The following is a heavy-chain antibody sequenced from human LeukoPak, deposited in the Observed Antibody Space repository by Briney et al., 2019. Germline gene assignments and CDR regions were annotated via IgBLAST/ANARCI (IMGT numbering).Heavy chain of an antibody. D-gene: IGHD2-2*01. CDR1: GGSISSSSYY. Sequence: SETLSLTCTVSGGSISSSSYYWGGIRQPPGKGLEWIGRIYYSGSTYYNPSLKSRVTISVDTSKNPFSLKLSSVTAADTAVYYCARVGVVPAYHYYYMDVWGKGTTVTVSS. CDR2: IYYSGST. V-gene: IGHV4-39*07. J-gene: IGHJ6*03. CDR3: ARVGVVPAYHYYYMDV.